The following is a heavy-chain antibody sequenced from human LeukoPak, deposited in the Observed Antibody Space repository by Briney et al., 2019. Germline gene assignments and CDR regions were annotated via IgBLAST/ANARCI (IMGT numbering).Heavy chain of an antibody. CDR1: GGSISSYY. CDR3: ASLTTADAFDI. D-gene: IGHD3-22*01. Sequence: SETLSLTCTVSGGSISSYYWSWIRQPPGKGLEWIGYIYYSGSTNYKFSLKSRVTISVDTSKNQFSLKLSSVTAADTAVYYCASLTTADAFDIWGQGTMVTVSS. CDR2: IYYSGST. J-gene: IGHJ3*02. V-gene: IGHV4-59*01.